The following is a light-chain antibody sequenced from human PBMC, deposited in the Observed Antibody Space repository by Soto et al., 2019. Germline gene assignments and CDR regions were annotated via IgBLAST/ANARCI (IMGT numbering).Light chain of an antibody. CDR2: GES. Sequence: EIVLTQSPGTLSLSLGERATLSCRASQSVSNTYLAWYQHKPGQAPRLLIYGESRRATGIPDRFSASGSGTDFTLTISRLEPEDFAVYYCQQYGNLPPTFGGGTKVEIK. J-gene: IGKJ4*01. CDR3: QQYGNLPPT. V-gene: IGKV3-20*01. CDR1: QSVSNTY.